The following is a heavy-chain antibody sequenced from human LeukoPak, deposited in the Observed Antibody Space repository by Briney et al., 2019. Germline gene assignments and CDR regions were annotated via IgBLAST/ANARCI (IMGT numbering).Heavy chain of an antibody. CDR2: ISGSGGST. CDR3: AKVPSAASYVVGFFDY. J-gene: IGHJ4*02. D-gene: IGHD2-15*01. Sequence: GGSLRLSCAASGFTFSSYAMSWVRRAPGKGLEWVSAISGSGGSTYYADSVKGRFTISRDNSKNTLYLQMNSLRAEDTAVYYCAKVPSAASYVVGFFDYWGQGTLVTVSS. V-gene: IGHV3-23*01. CDR1: GFTFSSYA.